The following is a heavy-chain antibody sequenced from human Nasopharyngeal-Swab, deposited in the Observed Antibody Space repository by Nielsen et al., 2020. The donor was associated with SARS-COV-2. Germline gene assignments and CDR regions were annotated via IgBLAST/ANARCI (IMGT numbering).Heavy chain of an antibody. V-gene: IGHV3-48*03. CDR1: GLGFSNYE. CDR2: ISTTTATI. CDR3: ARWVPYSGHDDAFDI. Sequence: GRSLRLSCAASGLGFSNYEMNWVRQAPGKGLEWISSISTTTATIYYADSVKCRLTIPRDNAKNSLYLQMNSLRAEDTAVYYCARWVPYSGHDDAFDIWGQGTMITVSA. D-gene: IGHD5-12*01. J-gene: IGHJ3*02.